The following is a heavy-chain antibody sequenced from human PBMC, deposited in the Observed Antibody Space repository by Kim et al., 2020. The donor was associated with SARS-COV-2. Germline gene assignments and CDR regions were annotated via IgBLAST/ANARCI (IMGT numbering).Heavy chain of an antibody. V-gene: IGHV1-69*13. D-gene: IGHD3-22*01. CDR3: ARDLVVVVITGYYYGMDV. J-gene: IGHJ6*02. CDR1: GGTFSSYA. CDR2: IIPIFGTA. Sequence: SVKVSCKASGGTFSSYAISWVRQAPGQGLEWMGGIIPIFGTANYAQKFQGRVTITADESTSTAYMELSSLRSEDTAVYYCARDLVVVVITGYYYGMDVWGQGTTVTVSS.